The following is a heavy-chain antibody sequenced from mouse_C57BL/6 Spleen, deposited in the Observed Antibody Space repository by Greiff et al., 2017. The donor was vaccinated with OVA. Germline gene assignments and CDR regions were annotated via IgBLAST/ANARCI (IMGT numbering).Heavy chain of an antibody. J-gene: IGHJ3*01. Sequence: EVNVVESGGGLVKPGGSLKLSCAASGFTFSSYAMSWVRQTPEKRLEWVATISDGGSYTYYPDNVKGRFTISRDNAKNNLYLQMSHLKSEDTAMYYCARGGDGYFAYWGQGTLVTVSA. CDR3: ARGGDGYFAY. D-gene: IGHD2-3*01. V-gene: IGHV5-4*03. CDR2: ISDGGSYT. CDR1: GFTFSSYA.